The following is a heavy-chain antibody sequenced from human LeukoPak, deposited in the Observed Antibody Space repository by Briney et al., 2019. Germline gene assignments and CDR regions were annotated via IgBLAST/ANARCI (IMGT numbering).Heavy chain of an antibody. D-gene: IGHD6-13*01. Sequence: ASVTVSCKASGYTFTSYGISWVRQAPGQGLEWMGWISAYNGNTNYPQKLQGRVTMTTDTSTSTASMELRSLRSDDTAVYYCASMQEYSSSWYYFYYWGQGTLVTVSS. CDR1: GYTFTSYG. CDR3: ASMQEYSSSWYYFYY. J-gene: IGHJ4*02. V-gene: IGHV1-18*01. CDR2: ISAYNGNT.